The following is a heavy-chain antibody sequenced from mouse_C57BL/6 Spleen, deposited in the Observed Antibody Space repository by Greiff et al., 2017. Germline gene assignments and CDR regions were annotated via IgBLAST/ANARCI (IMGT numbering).Heavy chain of an antibody. J-gene: IGHJ1*03. V-gene: IGHV1-22*01. Sequence: VQLQQSGPELVKPGASVKMSCKASGYTFTDYNMHWLKQSHGKSLEWIGYINPNNGGTSYNQKFKGKATLTVNKSSSTAYMELRSLTSEDSADYSCAKDGGMGYFDVWGTGTTVTVSS. CDR2: INPNNGGT. CDR3: AKDGGMGYFDV. CDR1: GYTFTDYN.